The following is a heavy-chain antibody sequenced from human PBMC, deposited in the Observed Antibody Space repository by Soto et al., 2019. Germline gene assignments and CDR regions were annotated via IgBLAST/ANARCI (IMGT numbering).Heavy chain of an antibody. D-gene: IGHD6-19*01. J-gene: IGHJ5*02. V-gene: IGHV1-69*08. CDR2: IIPILGIA. CDR1: GGTFSSYT. Sequence: QVQLVQSGAEVKKPGSSVKVSCKASGGTFSSYTISWVRQAPGQGLEWMGRIIPILGIANYAQKFQGRVTTTAPKSTRTAYMELSSLSSADTAVYYCARDWQCGANWFDPCRQGTLVTVSS. CDR3: ARDWQCGANWFDP.